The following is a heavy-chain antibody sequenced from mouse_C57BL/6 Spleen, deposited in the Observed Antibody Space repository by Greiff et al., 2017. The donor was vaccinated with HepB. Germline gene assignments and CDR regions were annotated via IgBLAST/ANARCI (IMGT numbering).Heavy chain of an antibody. Sequence: QVQLKQPGAELVKPGASVKLSCKASGYTFTSYWMQWVKQRPGQGLEWIGEIDPSDSYTNYNQKFKGKATLTVDTSSSTAYMQLSSLTSEDSAVYYCARSDSNVFDYWGQGTTLTVSS. CDR2: IDPSDSYT. D-gene: IGHD2-5*01. CDR1: GYTFTSYW. CDR3: ARSDSNVFDY. V-gene: IGHV1-50*01. J-gene: IGHJ2*01.